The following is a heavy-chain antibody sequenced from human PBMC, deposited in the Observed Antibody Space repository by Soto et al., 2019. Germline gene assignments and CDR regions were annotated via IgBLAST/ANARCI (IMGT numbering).Heavy chain of an antibody. V-gene: IGHV3-30*18. D-gene: IGHD3-10*01. CDR1: GFTFSSYG. J-gene: IGHJ6*03. Sequence: GGSLRLSCAASGFTFSSYGMHWVRQAPGKGLEWVAVISYDGSNKYYADSVKGRFTISRDNSKNTLYLQMNSLRAEDTAVYYCAKYLLRGSGHYYFMDVWGKGTTVTVSS. CDR3: AKYLLRGSGHYYFMDV. CDR2: ISYDGSNK.